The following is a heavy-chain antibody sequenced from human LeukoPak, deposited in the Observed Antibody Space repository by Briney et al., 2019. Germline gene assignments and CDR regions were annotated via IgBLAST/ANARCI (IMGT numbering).Heavy chain of an antibody. CDR1: GGSFSGYC. J-gene: IGHJ5*02. V-gene: IGHV4-34*01. CDR2: INHSGST. Sequence: SETLSLTCAVYGGSFSGYCWSWIRQPPGKGLEWIGEINHSGSTNYNPSLKSRVTISVDTSKNQFSLKLSSVTAADTAVYYCATLPFDPWGQGTLVTVSS. CDR3: ATLPFDP.